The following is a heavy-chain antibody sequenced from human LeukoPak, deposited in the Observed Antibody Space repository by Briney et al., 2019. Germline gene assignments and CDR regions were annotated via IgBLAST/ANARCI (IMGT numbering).Heavy chain of an antibody. CDR2: ISGSGGST. V-gene: IGHV3-23*01. J-gene: IGHJ6*03. CDR3: ASPGGGYYYYYTDV. Sequence: QPGGSLGLSCAASGFTFSSYAMSWVRQAPGKGLEWVSAISGSGGSTYYADSVKGRFTISRDNSKNTLDLQMNSLRAEDTAVYYCASPGGGYYYYYTDVWGKGTTVTVSS. D-gene: IGHD2-8*02. CDR1: GFTFSSYA.